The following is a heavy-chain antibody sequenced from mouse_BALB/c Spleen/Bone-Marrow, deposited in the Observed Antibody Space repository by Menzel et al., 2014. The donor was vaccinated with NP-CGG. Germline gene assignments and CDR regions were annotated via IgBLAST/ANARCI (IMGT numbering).Heavy chain of an antibody. J-gene: IGHJ4*01. CDR1: GYSFTSYY. Sequence: IQLQPSGPELMKPGASVKISCKASGYSFTSYYMHWVKQSHGKSLEWIGYIDPFNGGTSYNQKFKGKATLTVDKSSSTAYMHLSSLTSEDSAVYYCARRDYGSSFYAMDYWGQGTSVTVSS. CDR2: IDPFNGGT. V-gene: IGHV1S135*01. CDR3: ARRDYGSSFYAMDY. D-gene: IGHD1-1*01.